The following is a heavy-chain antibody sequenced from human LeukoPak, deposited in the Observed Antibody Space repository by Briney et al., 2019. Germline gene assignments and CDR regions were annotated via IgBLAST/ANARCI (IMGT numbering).Heavy chain of an antibody. J-gene: IGHJ4*02. V-gene: IGHV3-23*01. CDR2: ISGSGGST. CDR1: GFTFSSYA. D-gene: IGHD3-22*01. Sequence: GGSLRLSCAASGFTFSSYAMSWVRQAPGKGLEWVSAISGSGGSTYYADSVKGRFTISRDNSKNTLYLQMNSLRAEDTAAYYCAKDYYDSSGYYYVGEDYWGQGTLVTVSS. CDR3: AKDYYDSSGYYYVGEDY.